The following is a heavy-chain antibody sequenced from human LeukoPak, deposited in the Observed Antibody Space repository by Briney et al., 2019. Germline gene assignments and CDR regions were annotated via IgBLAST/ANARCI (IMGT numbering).Heavy chain of an antibody. CDR1: GFTFSSYG. Sequence: QPGRSLRLSCAASGFTFSSYGMHWVRQAPGKGLEWVSVIYSGGSTYYADSVKGRFTISRDNSKNTLYLQMNSLRAEDTAVYYCASGSLYYYDSSGYIGYWGQGTLVTVSS. V-gene: IGHV3-66*01. CDR2: IYSGGST. CDR3: ASGSLYYYDSSGYIGY. D-gene: IGHD3-22*01. J-gene: IGHJ4*02.